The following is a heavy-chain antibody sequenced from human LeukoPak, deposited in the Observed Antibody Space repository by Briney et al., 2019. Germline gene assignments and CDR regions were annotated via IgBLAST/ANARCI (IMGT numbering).Heavy chain of an antibody. J-gene: IGHJ4*02. D-gene: IGHD3-22*01. CDR2: ISWDGGST. CDR3: AKAGSGYSVYYFDY. Sequence: GGSLRLSCAASGFTFDDYAMHWVRQAPGKVLKWVSLISWDGGSTYYADSVKGRFTISRDNSKNSLYLQMNSLRAEDTALYYCAKAGSGYSVYYFDYWGQGTLVTVSS. V-gene: IGHV3-43D*04. CDR1: GFTFDDYA.